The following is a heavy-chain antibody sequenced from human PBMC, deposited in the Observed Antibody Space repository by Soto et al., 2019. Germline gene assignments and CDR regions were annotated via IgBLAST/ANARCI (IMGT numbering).Heavy chain of an antibody. CDR2: LYNTGST. V-gene: IGHV4-59*01. Sequence: QVRLQESGPGLVKPSETLSLTCTVSGGSISRYYWSWIRQPPGKGLEWIGYLYNTGSTIYNPSLESRVTISVDTSKNQFSRKLNSVTAADTAVYYCARDLWGYCGTDCYPLDVWGPGTTVTVSS. CDR3: ARDLWGYCGTDCYPLDV. D-gene: IGHD2-21*02. CDR1: GGSISRYY. J-gene: IGHJ6*02.